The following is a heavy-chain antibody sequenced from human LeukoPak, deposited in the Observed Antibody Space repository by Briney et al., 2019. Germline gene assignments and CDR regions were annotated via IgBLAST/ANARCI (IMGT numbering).Heavy chain of an antibody. CDR1: GFTFSSYS. J-gene: IGHJ4*02. CDR2: IYYSGST. V-gene: IGHV4-39*07. CDR3: ARDESGYGGNPDY. Sequence: GSLRLSCAASGFTFSSYSMNWVRQPPGKGLEWIGSIYYSGSTYYNPSLKSRVTISVDTSKNQFSLKLSSVTAADTAVYYCARDESGYGGNPDYWGQGTLVTVSS. D-gene: IGHD4-23*01.